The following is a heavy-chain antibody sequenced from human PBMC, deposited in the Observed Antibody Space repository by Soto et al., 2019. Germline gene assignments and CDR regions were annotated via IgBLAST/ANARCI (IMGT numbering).Heavy chain of an antibody. D-gene: IGHD3-16*02. J-gene: IGHJ6*02. CDR1: GGTFSSYA. CDR3: ARGGALRLRLGELSLSYYYGMDV. V-gene: IGHV1-69*13. Sequence: SVKVSCKASGGTFSSYAISWVRQAPGQGLEWMGGIIPIFGTANYAQKFQGRVTITADESTSTAYMELSSLRSEDTAVYYCARGGALRLRLGELSLSYYYGMDVWGQGTTVTVSS. CDR2: IIPIFGTA.